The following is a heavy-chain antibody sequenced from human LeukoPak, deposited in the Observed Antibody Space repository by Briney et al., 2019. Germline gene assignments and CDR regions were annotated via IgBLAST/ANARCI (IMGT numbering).Heavy chain of an antibody. Sequence: PSETLSLTCTVSGGSTSSYYWSWIRQPPGKGLEWIGHIYNSGSTNYNPSLKSRVTISVDTSKNQFSLKLTSVTAADTAVYYCARHVGQQLSGFDIWGQGTMVTVSS. V-gene: IGHV4-59*08. CDR2: IYNSGST. J-gene: IGHJ3*02. CDR3: ARHVGQQLSGFDI. D-gene: IGHD6-13*01. CDR1: GGSTSSYY.